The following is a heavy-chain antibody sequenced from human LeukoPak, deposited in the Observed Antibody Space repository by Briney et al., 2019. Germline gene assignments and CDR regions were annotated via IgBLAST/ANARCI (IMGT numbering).Heavy chain of an antibody. CDR2: MYTDGDT. D-gene: IGHD2-15*01. V-gene: IGHV4-4*07. J-gene: IGHJ4*02. CDR3: ASAPAGCGGTCPFDS. CDR1: GASISGYW. Sequence: SETLSLTCDVCGASISGYWWSWIRQPAGKGLEWIGRMYTDGDTNYNPALKSRVTVSVDTSKNLFSLKLISVTAADTAVYYCASAPAGCGGTCPFDSWGQGTLVTVSS.